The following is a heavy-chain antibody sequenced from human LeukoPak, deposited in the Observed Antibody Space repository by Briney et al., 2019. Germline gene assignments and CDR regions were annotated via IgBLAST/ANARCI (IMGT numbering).Heavy chain of an antibody. D-gene: IGHD3-16*02. CDR1: GGSFSGYY. J-gene: IGHJ5*02. Sequence: SETLSLTCAVYGGSFSGYYWSWIRQPPGKGLEWIGEINHSGSTNYNPSLKSRVTISVDTSKNQFSLKLSSVTAADTAVYYCARGRLITFGGVIPRWFDPWGQGTLVTVSS. CDR2: INHSGST. V-gene: IGHV4-34*01. CDR3: ARGRLITFGGVIPRWFDP.